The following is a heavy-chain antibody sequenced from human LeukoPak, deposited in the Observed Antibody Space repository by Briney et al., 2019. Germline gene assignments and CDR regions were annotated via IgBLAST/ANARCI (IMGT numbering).Heavy chain of an antibody. CDR1: GFSVSTNY. J-gene: IGHJ4*02. D-gene: IGHD1-26*01. CDR3: TTDHQWELLVSLSPPGY. Sequence: GGSLRLSCAASGFSVSTNYMSWVRQAPGKGLEWVAFIRSKTYAGTTEYAASVRGRFTFSRDDSKSLAYLQMNTLKTEDTAVYYCTTDHQWELLVSLSPPGYWGQGTLVTVSS. CDR2: IRSKTYAGTT. V-gene: IGHV3-49*04.